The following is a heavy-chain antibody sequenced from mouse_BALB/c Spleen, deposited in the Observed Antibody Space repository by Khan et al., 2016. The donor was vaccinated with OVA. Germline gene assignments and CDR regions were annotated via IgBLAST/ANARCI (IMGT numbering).Heavy chain of an antibody. Sequence: SGPGLVKPSQSLSLTCTVTGYSITSDYAWNWIRQFPGNKLEWMGYISYSGSTSYNPSLKSRISITRDTSKNQFFLQLNSVTTEDTATYYCARSIMANWGQGTTLTASS. CDR2: ISYSGST. V-gene: IGHV3-2*02. J-gene: IGHJ2*01. CDR3: ARSIMAN. CDR1: GYSITSDYA.